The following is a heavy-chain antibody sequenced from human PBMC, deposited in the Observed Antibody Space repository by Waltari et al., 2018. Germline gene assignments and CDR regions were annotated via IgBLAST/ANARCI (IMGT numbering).Heavy chain of an antibody. CDR2: IYYSEST. CDR1: GGSISSHY. V-gene: IGHV4-59*11. CDR3: ARDLRLRRLRGLNYYYYYGMDV. D-gene: IGHD5-12*01. Sequence: QVQLQESGPGLVKPSETLSLTCTVSGGSISSHYWSWIRQPPGKGLEGIGYIYYSESTNAAPSLKSRVTISVDTSKNQFSLKLSSVTAADTAVYYCARDLRLRRLRGLNYYYYYGMDVWGQGTTVTVSS. J-gene: IGHJ6*02.